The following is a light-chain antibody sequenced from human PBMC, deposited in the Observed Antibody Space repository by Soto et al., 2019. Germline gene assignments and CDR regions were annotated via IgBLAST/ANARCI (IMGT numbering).Light chain of an antibody. J-gene: IGKJ5*01. V-gene: IGKV1-12*01. CDR3: QQGTSFPVT. CDR2: AAS. CDR1: QGISNW. Sequence: DIQITQSPSSVSASVGDRVTITCRASQGISNWLAWYQQKPGKAPKLLIYAASSLQSGVPSRFSGSGSGTKFTLTISSLQSEDLATYSCQQGTSFPVTFGQGTRLE.